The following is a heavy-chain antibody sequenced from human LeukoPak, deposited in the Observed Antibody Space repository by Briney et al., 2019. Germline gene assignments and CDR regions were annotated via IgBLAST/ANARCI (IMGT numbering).Heavy chain of an antibody. D-gene: IGHD2-2*02. CDR3: ARDTLGYCSSTSCYTGYFDY. CDR2: IKQDGSEK. CDR1: GFTFSSYW. J-gene: IGHJ4*02. V-gene: IGHV3-7*01. Sequence: GGSLRLSCAASGFTFSSYWMSWVRQAPGKGLEWVANIKQDGSEKYYVDSVKGRFTISRDNAKNSLYLQMNSLRAEDTAVYYCARDTLGYCSSTSCYTGYFDYWGQGTLVTVSS.